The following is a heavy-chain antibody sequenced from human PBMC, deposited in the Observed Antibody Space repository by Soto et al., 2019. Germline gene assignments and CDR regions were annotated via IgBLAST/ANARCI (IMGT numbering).Heavy chain of an antibody. J-gene: IGHJ5*02. CDR2: IHSSGST. Sequence: SETLSLTCTVSGACMNSYPWSWIRQPAGKGLEWIGHIHSSGSTNYNPSLKSRVTMSVDTSKNQFSLRLMSLTAADTAVYYCARDQGVAAAGITWFDPWGQGSLVTVSS. CDR1: GACMNSYP. V-gene: IGHV4-4*07. D-gene: IGHD6-13*01. CDR3: ARDQGVAAAGITWFDP.